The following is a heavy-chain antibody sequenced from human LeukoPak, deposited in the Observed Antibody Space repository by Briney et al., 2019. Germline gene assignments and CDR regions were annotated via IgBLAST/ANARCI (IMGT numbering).Heavy chain of an antibody. J-gene: IGHJ3*02. CDR3: ARGQGPLPLDAFDI. CDR2: IYYSGST. V-gene: IGHV4-31*03. Sequence: SETLSLTCTVSGGSISRGGYYWNWIRQHPGKGLEWIGYIYYSGSTYYNPSLKSRVTISVDTSKNQFSLKVNSVTAADRAVYYCARGQGPLPLDAFDIWGQGTMVTVSS. CDR1: GGSISRGGYY.